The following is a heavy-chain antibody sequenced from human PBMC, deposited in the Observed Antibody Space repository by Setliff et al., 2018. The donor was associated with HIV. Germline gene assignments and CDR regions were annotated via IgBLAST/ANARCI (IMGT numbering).Heavy chain of an antibody. V-gene: IGHV1-46*01. CDR2: INPTGGST. D-gene: IGHD3-22*01. CDR3: ARDFYGTSGYPEGYFQH. Sequence: GASVKVSCKASGYTFTGYYMHWVRQAPGQGLEWMGIINPTGGSTTYAQKFQGRVTMTRDMSTSTVYMELGSLRSEDRAMYYCARDFYGTSGYPEGYFQHWGQGTLVTVSS. CDR1: GYTFTGYY. J-gene: IGHJ1*01.